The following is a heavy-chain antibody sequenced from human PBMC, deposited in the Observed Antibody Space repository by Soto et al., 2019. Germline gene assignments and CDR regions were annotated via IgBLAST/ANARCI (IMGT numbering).Heavy chain of an antibody. V-gene: IGHV3-23*01. CDR1: GFTFTDYA. Sequence: GGSLRLSCAASGFTFTDYALSWVRQAPGKGLEWVATISGIGGSTYLADSVKGRLSISRDNSKNTVSLLMNSLRAEDTAVYFCARGSSGYISSWYYFDYWGRGXLVTVYS. J-gene: IGHJ4*02. CDR2: ISGIGGST. CDR3: ARGSSGYISSWYYFDY. D-gene: IGHD6-13*01.